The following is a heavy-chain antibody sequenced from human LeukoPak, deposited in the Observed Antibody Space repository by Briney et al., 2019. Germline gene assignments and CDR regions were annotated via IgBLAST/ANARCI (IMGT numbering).Heavy chain of an antibody. J-gene: IGHJ5*02. D-gene: IGHD4-17*01. CDR2: INPNSGGT. CDR3: ARDGDDNGDYVLGWFDP. V-gene: IGHV1-2*02. CDR1: GYTFTSYP. Sequence: ASVKVSCKASGYTFTSYPMNWVRQAPGQGLEWMGWINPNSGGTMYAQKFQGRVAMTRDTSINTAYMELSRLTSDDTAVYYCARDGDDNGDYVLGWFDPWGQGTLVTVSS.